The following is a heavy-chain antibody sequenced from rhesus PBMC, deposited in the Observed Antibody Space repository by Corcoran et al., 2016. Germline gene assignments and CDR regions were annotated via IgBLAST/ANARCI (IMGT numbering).Heavy chain of an antibody. Sequence: QVQLQESGPGLVKPSETLSLTCAVSGYSISSGYYWGWIRQPPGKGLEYIGFISGSSGSTYYNPSLKSRVTISKDTSKTQFSLKLSSVTAADTAVYYCARRRQLASFDYWGQGVLVTVSS. J-gene: IGHJ4*01. V-gene: IGHV4-99*01. CDR3: ARRRQLASFDY. CDR2: ISGSSGST. D-gene: IGHD6-25*01. CDR1: GYSISSGYY.